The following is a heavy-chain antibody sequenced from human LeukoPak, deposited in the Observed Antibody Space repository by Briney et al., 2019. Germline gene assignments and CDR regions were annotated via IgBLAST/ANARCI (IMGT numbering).Heavy chain of an antibody. J-gene: IGHJ2*01. CDR3: ARSPHDDSGYYLPL. Sequence: QAGGSLRLSCAASGFTFSNYWMTWVRQAPGEGLEWVGNIKQDGSEKYYVDSIKGRFSISRDNAKNSLYLQMNSLRAEDTAVYYCARSPHDDSGYYLPLWGRGTPVTVSS. V-gene: IGHV3-7*01. CDR2: IKQDGSEK. D-gene: IGHD3-22*01. CDR1: GFTFSNYW.